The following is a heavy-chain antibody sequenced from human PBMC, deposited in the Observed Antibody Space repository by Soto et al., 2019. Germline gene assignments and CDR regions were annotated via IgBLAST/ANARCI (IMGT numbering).Heavy chain of an antibody. Sequence: ASVKVSCKASGYTFTSYGISWERQAPGQGLELMGWISAYNGNTNYAQKLQGRVTMTTDTSTSTAYMELRSLRSDDTAVYYCARDPDDYIWGWGAFDIWGQGTMVTVSS. CDR2: ISAYNGNT. D-gene: IGHD3-16*01. CDR3: ARDPDDYIWGWGAFDI. V-gene: IGHV1-18*01. J-gene: IGHJ3*02. CDR1: GYTFTSYG.